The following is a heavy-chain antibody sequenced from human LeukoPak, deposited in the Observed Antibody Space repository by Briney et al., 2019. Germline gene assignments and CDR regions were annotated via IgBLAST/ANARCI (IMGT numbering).Heavy chain of an antibody. J-gene: IGHJ5*02. CDR1: GGSISSYY. CDR2: IYYSGNT. CDR3: ARGDINWFDP. D-gene: IGHD2-15*01. Sequence: SETLSLTCTVSGGSISSYYWSWIRQPPGKGLEWIGYIYYSGNTNYNPSLKSRVTISVDTSKNQFSLKLSSVTAADTAVYYCARGDINWFDPWGQGTLVTVSS. V-gene: IGHV4-59*08.